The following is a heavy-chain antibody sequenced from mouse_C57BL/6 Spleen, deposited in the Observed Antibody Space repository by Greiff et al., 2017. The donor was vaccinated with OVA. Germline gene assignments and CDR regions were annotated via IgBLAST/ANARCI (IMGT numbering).Heavy chain of an antibody. CDR1: GYTFTSYW. Sequence: QVQLKQPGAELVRPGSSVKLSCKASGYTFTSYWMDWVKQRPGQGLEWIGNIYPSDSETHYNQKFKDKATLTVDKSSSTAYMQRSSLTSEDSAVYYCARRDYGYFDVWGTGTTVTVSS. CDR3: ARRDYGYFDV. J-gene: IGHJ1*03. CDR2: IYPSDSET. V-gene: IGHV1-61*01.